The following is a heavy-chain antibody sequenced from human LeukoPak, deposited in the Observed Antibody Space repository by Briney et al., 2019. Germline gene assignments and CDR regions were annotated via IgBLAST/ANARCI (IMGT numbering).Heavy chain of an antibody. J-gene: IGHJ4*02. Sequence: SETLSLTCTVSGGSISSDGYYWNWIRQHPRKGLEWIGYIYYSGNTFYKPSLKSRLTISLDTSRNQFSLKLSSVTAADTAVYYCATTDDNRGYYYYYWGQGTLVTVSS. V-gene: IGHV4-31*03. CDR2: IYYSGNT. CDR3: ATTDDNRGYYYYY. CDR1: GGSISSDGYY. D-gene: IGHD3-22*01.